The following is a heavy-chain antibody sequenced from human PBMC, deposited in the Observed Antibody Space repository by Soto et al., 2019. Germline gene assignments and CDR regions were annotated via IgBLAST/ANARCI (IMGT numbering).Heavy chain of an antibody. Sequence: QVQLVESGGGVVQPGRSLRLSCAASGFTFSSYGMHWVRQAPGKGLEWGAVISYDGSNKYYADSVKGRLTISRDNSKNKLYLQMNSLRGEDTAVYYCAKDNGSGCDWLRVGDASDIWGQGTMVTVSS. D-gene: IGHD5-12*01. J-gene: IGHJ3*02. V-gene: IGHV3-30*18. CDR2: ISYDGSNK. CDR1: GFTFSSYG. CDR3: AKDNGSGCDWLRVGDASDI.